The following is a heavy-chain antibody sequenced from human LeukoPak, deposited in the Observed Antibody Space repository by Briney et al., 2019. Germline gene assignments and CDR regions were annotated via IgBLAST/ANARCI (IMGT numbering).Heavy chain of an antibody. CDR1: GFTFSSYS. CDR2: ISSSSSYI. D-gene: IGHD2-15*01. V-gene: IGHV3-21*01. CDR3: ARDQWDIVVVVAAQQRLIAFDI. J-gene: IGHJ3*02. Sequence: GGSLRLSCAASGFTFSSYSMNWVRQAPGKGLEWVSSISSSSSYIYYADSVKGRFTISRDNAKNSLYLQMNSLRAEDTALYYWARDQWDIVVVVAAQQRLIAFDIWGQGTMVTVSS.